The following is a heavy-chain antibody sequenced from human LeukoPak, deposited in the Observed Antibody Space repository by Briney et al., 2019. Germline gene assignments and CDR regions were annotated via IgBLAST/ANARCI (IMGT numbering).Heavy chain of an antibody. D-gene: IGHD3-22*01. J-gene: IGHJ4*02. Sequence: GRSLRLSCAASGFTFDDYAMHWVRQAPGEGLEWVSGISWNSGSIGYADSVKGRFTISRDNAKNSLYLQMNSLRAEDTALYYCAKDPYYYDSSGYLDYWGQGTLVTVSS. CDR3: AKDPYYYDSSGYLDY. V-gene: IGHV3-9*01. CDR1: GFTFDDYA. CDR2: ISWNSGSI.